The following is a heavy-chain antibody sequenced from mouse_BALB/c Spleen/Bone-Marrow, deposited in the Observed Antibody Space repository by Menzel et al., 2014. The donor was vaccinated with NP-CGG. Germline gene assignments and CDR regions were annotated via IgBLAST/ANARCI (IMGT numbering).Heavy chain of an antibody. CDR2: IDPANGNT. CDR1: GFNIKDTY. Sequence: VQLQQSGAELVNPGASVKLSCTASGFNIKDTYMHWVKPRPEQGLEWIGRIDPANGNTKYDPKFQGKATITADTSSNTAYLQLSSLTSEDTAVYYCATYYRYDRRFAYWGQGTLVTVSA. V-gene: IGHV14-3*02. D-gene: IGHD2-14*01. J-gene: IGHJ3*01. CDR3: ATYYRYDRRFAY.